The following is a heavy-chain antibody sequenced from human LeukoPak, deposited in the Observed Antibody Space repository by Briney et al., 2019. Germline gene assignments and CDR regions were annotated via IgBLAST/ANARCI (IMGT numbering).Heavy chain of an antibody. CDR1: GYTFTSYY. D-gene: IGHD6-19*01. V-gene: IGHV1-46*01. Sequence: ASVKVSCKASGYTFTSYYMHWVRQAPGQGLEWMGIINPSDGSTSYAQKFRDRVTMTRDTSTSTVYMQLSSLRSEDTAVYYCARDGSGEGRFDYWGQGTLVTVSS. CDR2: INPSDGST. J-gene: IGHJ4*02. CDR3: ARDGSGEGRFDY.